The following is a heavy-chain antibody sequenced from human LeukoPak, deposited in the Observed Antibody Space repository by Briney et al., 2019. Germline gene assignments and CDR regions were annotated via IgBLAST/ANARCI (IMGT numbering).Heavy chain of an antibody. J-gene: IGHJ4*02. Sequence: GASVKVSCKPSGYSFTRNGISWVRQAPGQGLEWMAWISANSGNTNYAQNFQDRVTLTTDTSTSTAYMELRSLRSDDTAEYYCARDVNYAFDYWGQGTLVTVSS. V-gene: IGHV1-18*01. CDR3: ARDVNYAFDY. CDR1: GYSFTRNG. D-gene: IGHD3-16*01. CDR2: ISANSGNT.